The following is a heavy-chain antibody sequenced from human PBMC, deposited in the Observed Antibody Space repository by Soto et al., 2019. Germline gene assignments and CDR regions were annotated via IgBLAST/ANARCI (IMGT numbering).Heavy chain of an antibody. Sequence: QVQLVQSGAEVKKPGSSVKVSCKASGGTFSSYTINWVRQAPGQGLEWMGGIIPIFGTANYAQKFQGKVTITADETTSTAYMELSRLRSEDTAVYYCARAEKQLYSHLPISYGMDVWGQGTTVTVSS. D-gene: IGHD5-18*01. CDR3: ARAEKQLYSHLPISYGMDV. CDR1: GGTFSSYT. CDR2: IIPIFGTA. J-gene: IGHJ6*02. V-gene: IGHV1-69*12.